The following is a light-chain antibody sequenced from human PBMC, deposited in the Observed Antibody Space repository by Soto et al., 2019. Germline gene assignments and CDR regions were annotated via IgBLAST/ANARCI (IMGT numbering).Light chain of an antibody. J-gene: IGLJ3*02. Sequence: QSALTQPASVSGSPGQSITISCTGTSSDVGSYNLVSWCQQHPGKAPKLMIYEGSKRPSGVSNRFSGSKSGNTASLTISGLQAEDEADYYCCSYAGSGTWVFGRGTKLTVL. CDR2: EGS. CDR1: SSDVGSYNL. CDR3: CSYAGSGTWV. V-gene: IGLV2-23*01.